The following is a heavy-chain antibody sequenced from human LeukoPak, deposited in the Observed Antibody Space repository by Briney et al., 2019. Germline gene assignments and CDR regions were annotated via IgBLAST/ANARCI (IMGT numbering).Heavy chain of an antibody. CDR1: GFSFGDYG. D-gene: IGHD2-2*01. J-gene: IGHJ4*02. V-gene: IGHV3-21*01. Sequence: KAGRSLRLSCSGSGFSFGDYGINWVRQAPGKGLEWVSSISSSSSYIYYADSVKGRFTTSRDNAKNSLYLQMNSLRAEDTAVYYCARVDLRYCSSTSCYAPLDYWGQGTLVTVSS. CDR2: ISSSSSYI. CDR3: ARVDLRYCSSTSCYAPLDY.